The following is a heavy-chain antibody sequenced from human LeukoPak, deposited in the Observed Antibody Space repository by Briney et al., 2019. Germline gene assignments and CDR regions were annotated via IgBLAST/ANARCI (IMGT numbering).Heavy chain of an antibody. D-gene: IGHD1-26*01. CDR1: GYTFTSYD. CDR3: ARVGSVVGATTFDY. V-gene: IGHV1-8*01. J-gene: IGHJ4*02. CDR2: MNPNSGNT. Sequence: GASVKVSCKASGYTFTSYDINWVRQATGQGLEWMGWMNPNSGNTGYAQKFQGRVTMTRNTSISTAYMELSSLRSEDTAVYYCARVGSVVGATTFDYWGQGTLVTVSS.